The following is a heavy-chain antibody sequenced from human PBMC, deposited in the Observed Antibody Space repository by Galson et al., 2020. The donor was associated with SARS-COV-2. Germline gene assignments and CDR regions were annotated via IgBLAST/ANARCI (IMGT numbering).Heavy chain of an antibody. CDR1: GFAVSSNY. CDR3: ARAPPPGDYMDF. Sequence: GGSLRLSCAASGFAVSSNYMSWVRQAPGKGLEWVSVIHSGGSTYYADSVKGRFTTSRHNSKNTLYLQMNSLRGEDTAVYYCARAPPPGDYMDFWGQGTLVTVSS. V-gene: IGHV3-53*04. J-gene: IGHJ4*02. CDR2: IHSGGST.